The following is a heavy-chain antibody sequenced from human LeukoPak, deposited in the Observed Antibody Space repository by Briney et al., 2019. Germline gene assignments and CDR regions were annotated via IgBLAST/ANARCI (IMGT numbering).Heavy chain of an antibody. CDR1: GGSFSGYY. D-gene: IGHD4-11*01. Sequence: SETLSLTCAVYGGSFSGYYWSWIRQPPGKGLEWIGEINHSGSTNYNPSLKSRVTISVDKSKNQFSLKLSSVTAADTAVYYCARVGRYSNYLDYWGQGTLVTVSS. CDR3: ARVGRYSNYLDY. CDR2: INHSGST. V-gene: IGHV4-34*01. J-gene: IGHJ4*02.